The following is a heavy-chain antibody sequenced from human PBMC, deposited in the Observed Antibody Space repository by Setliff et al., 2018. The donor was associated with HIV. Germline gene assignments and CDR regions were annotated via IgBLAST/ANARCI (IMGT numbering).Heavy chain of an antibody. V-gene: IGHV3-66*02. J-gene: IGHJ4*02. Sequence: PGGSLRLSCAASGFTVSRNYMSWVRQAPGKGLEWVSVIYSDGSTYSADSVKGRITISRDDSKNTVYLQMNSLSTEDTAVYYCARGRWYSSTWYSDFWGQGTLVTVSS. CDR2: IYSDGST. D-gene: IGHD6-13*01. CDR3: ARGRWYSSTWYSDF. CDR1: GFTVSRNY.